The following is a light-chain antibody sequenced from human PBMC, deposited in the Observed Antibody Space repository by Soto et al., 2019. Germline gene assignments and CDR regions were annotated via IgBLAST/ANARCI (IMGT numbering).Light chain of an antibody. V-gene: IGLV1-44*01. CDR1: SSNIGTHT. Sequence: QSVLIQPPSASGTPGQTATISCSGSSSNIGTHTVTWYQQVPGTAPKLLIFSHNQRPSGVPDRFSGSQSGTSASLAISGLQSDDEADYYCTAWYASLNGQVFGGGTQLTVL. CDR3: TAWYASLNGQV. J-gene: IGLJ2*01. CDR2: SHN.